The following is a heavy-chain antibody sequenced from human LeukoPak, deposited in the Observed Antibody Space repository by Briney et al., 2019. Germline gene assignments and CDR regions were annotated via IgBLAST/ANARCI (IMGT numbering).Heavy chain of an antibody. Sequence: GGSLRLSCASSGFAFSTFSMNWVRQAPGKGLEWISSITSTGTYIYYADSVKGRFTISRDNAKNSLYLQMNSLRAEDTAVYFCATVAWGKLHLDYWGQGTQVTVSS. D-gene: IGHD3-3*02. CDR3: ATVAWGKLHLDY. V-gene: IGHV3-21*01. CDR1: GFAFSTFS. CDR2: ITSTGTYI. J-gene: IGHJ4*02.